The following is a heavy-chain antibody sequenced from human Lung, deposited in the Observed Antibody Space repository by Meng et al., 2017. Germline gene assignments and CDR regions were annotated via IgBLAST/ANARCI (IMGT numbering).Heavy chain of an antibody. V-gene: IGHV1-69*13. CDR2: LIAVFDKT. CDR1: GDSFSTQT. CDR3: ARGRRNEPLFDY. J-gene: IGHJ4*02. D-gene: IGHD1-14*01. Sequence: QVQLVQSGAEVKKPGSSVKVACKTSGDSFSTQTFSWVRQAPGQGLEWMGGLIAVFDKTKAAPRFQDRVTFTADEFTSTAYMELSSLTFDDTAVYFCARGRRNEPLFDYWGQGTLVTVSS.